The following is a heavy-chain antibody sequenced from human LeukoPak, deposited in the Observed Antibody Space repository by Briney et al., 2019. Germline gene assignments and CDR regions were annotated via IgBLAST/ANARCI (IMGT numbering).Heavy chain of an antibody. J-gene: IGHJ4*02. CDR3: ARVRYYYDSSGYYDRYYFDY. CDR1: GGTFSSYA. CDR2: IIPIFGTA. D-gene: IGHD3-22*01. Sequence: ASVKVSCKASGGTFSSYAIRRVRQAPGQGLEWMGRIIPIFGTANYAQKFQGRVTITTDESTSTAYMELSSLRSEDTAVYYCARVRYYYDSSGYYDRYYFDYWGQGTLVTVSS. V-gene: IGHV1-69*05.